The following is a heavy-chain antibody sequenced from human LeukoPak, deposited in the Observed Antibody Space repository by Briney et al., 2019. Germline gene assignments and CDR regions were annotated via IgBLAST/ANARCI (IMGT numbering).Heavy chain of an antibody. CDR3: ARVGPTYYDFWSGYSTPYYFDY. V-gene: IGHV4-39*01. CDR1: GGSISSSSYY. D-gene: IGHD3-3*01. J-gene: IGHJ4*02. Sequence: SETLSLTCTVSGGSISSSSYYWGWIRQPPGKGLEWIGSVYYSGSTYYNPSLQSRVTISVHPSKNQFSLKLSSVTAADTAVYYCARVGPTYYDFWSGYSTPYYFDYWGQGTLVTVSS. CDR2: VYYSGST.